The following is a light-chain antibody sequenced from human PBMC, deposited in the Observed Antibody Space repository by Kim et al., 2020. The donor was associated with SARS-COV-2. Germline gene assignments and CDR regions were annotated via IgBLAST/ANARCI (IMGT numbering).Light chain of an antibody. CDR1: KLGDKY. CDR2: QDS. J-gene: IGLJ2*01. CDR3: QAWDSSTVV. V-gene: IGLV3-1*01. Sequence: SYELTQPPSVSVSPGQTASITCSGAKLGDKYACWYQQKPGQSPVLVIYQDSKRPSGIPERFSGSNSGNTATLTISGTQAMDEADYYCQAWDSSTVVFGRG.